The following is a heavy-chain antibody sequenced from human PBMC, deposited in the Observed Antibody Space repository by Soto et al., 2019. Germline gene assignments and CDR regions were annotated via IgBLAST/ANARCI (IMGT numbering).Heavy chain of an antibody. CDR2: ITHSGGT. Sequence: QVQLQQWGAGLRKPSETLSLTCALHGGSFSGYYWSWIRQAPGKGLVWIGEITHSGGTKYNPSLKSRVTISADPSKNWFSLRLTSLTAADTAVYYCARVLMLRGAIFPEGYSYHMDLWGKGTTVTVSS. D-gene: IGHD3-10*01. CDR1: GGSFSGYY. V-gene: IGHV4-34*02. CDR3: ARVLMLRGAIFPEGYSYHMDL. J-gene: IGHJ6*03.